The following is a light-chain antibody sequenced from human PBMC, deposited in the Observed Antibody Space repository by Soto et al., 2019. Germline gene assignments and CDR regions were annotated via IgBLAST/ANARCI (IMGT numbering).Light chain of an antibody. Sequence: QSALTQPASVSGSPGQSITISCTGTSSGVGAYDYVFWYQQHPDKAPKLMIYEVSNGPSGVSNRFSGSKSVNTATLTISGLQAEDEADYYCSSYTSSSTRVFGTGTKLTVL. J-gene: IGLJ1*01. CDR1: SSGVGAYDY. CDR2: EVS. CDR3: SSYTSSSTRV. V-gene: IGLV2-14*03.